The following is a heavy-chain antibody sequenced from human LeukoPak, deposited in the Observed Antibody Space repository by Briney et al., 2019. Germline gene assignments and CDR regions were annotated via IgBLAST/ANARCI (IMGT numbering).Heavy chain of an antibody. CDR3: ARFTMVRGVIITSYREYYFDY. J-gene: IGHJ4*02. CDR2: IYHSGST. Sequence: SQTLSLTCTVSGGSISSGGYYWSWIRQHPGKGLEWIGYIYHSGSTYYNPSLKSRVTISVDTSKNQFSLKLSSVTAADTAVYYCARFTMVRGVIITSYREYYFDYWGQGTLVTVSS. V-gene: IGHV4-31*03. D-gene: IGHD3-10*01. CDR1: GGSISSGGYY.